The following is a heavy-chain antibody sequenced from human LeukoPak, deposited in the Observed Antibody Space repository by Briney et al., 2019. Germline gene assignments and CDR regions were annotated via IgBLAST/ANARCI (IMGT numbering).Heavy chain of an antibody. J-gene: IGHJ2*01. CDR2: IYYSGST. V-gene: IGHV4-39*07. D-gene: IGHD1-1*01. CDR1: GGSISSSSYY. CDR3: ARRPGDSGFWYFDL. Sequence: SETLSLTCTVSGGSISSSSYYWGWIRQPPGKGLEWIGSIYYSGSTYYNPSLKSRVTISVDTSKNQFSLKLSSVTAADTAVYYCARRPGDSGFWYFDLWGRGTLVTVSS.